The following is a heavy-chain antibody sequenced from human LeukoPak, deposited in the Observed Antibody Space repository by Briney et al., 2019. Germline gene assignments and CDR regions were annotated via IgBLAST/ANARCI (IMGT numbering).Heavy chain of an antibody. CDR1: GFPFSNYA. J-gene: IGHJ4*02. V-gene: IGHV3-23*01. D-gene: IGHD5-18*01. Sequence: GGSLRLSCAASGFPFSNYAMSWVRQAPGKGLEWVSSLISSGTTTYYADSVKGRFTISRDNSKNTVHLQMDSLRAEDSAVYYCAKNAGYSYGLYHFDYWGQGTLVTVSS. CDR3: AKNAGYSYGLYHFDY. CDR2: LISSGTTT.